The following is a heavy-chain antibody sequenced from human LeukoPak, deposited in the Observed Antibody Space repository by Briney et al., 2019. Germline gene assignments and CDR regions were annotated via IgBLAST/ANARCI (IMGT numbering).Heavy chain of an antibody. V-gene: IGHV3-21*01. CDR3: ARLGSSWNFDY. D-gene: IGHD6-13*01. Sequence: WVSSISSSSSYIYYADSVKVRFTISRHNAKNSLYLQMNSLRAEDTAVYYCARLGSSWNFDYWGQGTLVTVSS. J-gene: IGHJ4*02. CDR2: ISSSSSYI.